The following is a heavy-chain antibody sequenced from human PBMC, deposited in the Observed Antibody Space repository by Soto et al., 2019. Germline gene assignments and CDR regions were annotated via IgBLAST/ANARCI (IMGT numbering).Heavy chain of an antibody. Sequence: GGSLRLSCAASGFLSSNYAMGWVRQAPGTGLEWVSAISDSGVNTYYADSVKGRFTISRDNSKNALYLEMKSLRAGDTAVYYCIKEARGHSYASLWGQGTPVPVSP. D-gene: IGHD3-16*01. CDR3: IKEARGHSYASL. V-gene: IGHV3-23*01. J-gene: IGHJ4*02. CDR1: GFLSSNYA. CDR2: ISDSGVNT.